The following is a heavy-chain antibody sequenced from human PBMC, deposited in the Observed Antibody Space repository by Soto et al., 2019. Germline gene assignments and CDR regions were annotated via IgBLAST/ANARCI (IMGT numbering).Heavy chain of an antibody. CDR3: AQESTMIVVVTAFRH. J-gene: IGHJ1*01. Sequence: QVQLVESGGGVVQPGRSLRLSCAASGFTFSSYGMHWVRQAPGKGLEWVAVISYDGSNKYYADSVKGRFTISRDNSKNTMYLQMNSLRAEDTAVYYCAQESTMIVVVTAFRHWGQGTLVTV. CDR2: ISYDGSNK. V-gene: IGHV3-30*18. CDR1: GFTFSSYG. D-gene: IGHD3-22*01.